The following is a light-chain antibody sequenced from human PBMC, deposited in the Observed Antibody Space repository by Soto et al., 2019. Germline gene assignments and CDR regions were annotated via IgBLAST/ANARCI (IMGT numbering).Light chain of an antibody. CDR2: KAS. Sequence: DIQMTQSPATLSASVGDRVTITCRASQSISSWLAWYQQKPGKAPKLLIYKASSLESGVPSRFSGSGSGTEFTLTISSLQPDDWATYSCQQSNSYPYTFGQGTKLDIK. CDR3: QQSNSYPYT. CDR1: QSISSW. J-gene: IGKJ2*01. V-gene: IGKV1-5*03.